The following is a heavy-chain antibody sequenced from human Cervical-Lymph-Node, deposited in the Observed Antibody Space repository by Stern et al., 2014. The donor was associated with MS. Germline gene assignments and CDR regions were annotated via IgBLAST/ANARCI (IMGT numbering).Heavy chain of an antibody. CDR2: IYYSGST. D-gene: IGHD4/OR15-4a*01. V-gene: IGHV4-59*01. CDR3: ARGGLTASPFDP. J-gene: IGHJ5*02. CDR1: GGSISSYY. Sequence: EQMVESGPGLVQPSETLSLTCTVSGGSISSYYWSLIRQPPGKGMERIGYIYYSGSTNYNPSLKSRVTISVDTSKNQFSLKLSSVTAADTAVYYCARGGLTASPFDPWGQGTLVTVSS.